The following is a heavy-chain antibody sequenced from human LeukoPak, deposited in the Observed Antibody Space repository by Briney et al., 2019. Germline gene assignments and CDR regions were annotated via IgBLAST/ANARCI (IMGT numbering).Heavy chain of an antibody. CDR1: GGSISSSSYY. CDR2: IYYSGST. J-gene: IGHJ4*02. D-gene: IGHD3-16*01. V-gene: IGHV4-39*01. CDR3: ASHSAYVWGTYPGYFDY. Sequence: SETLSLTCTVSGGSISSSSYYWGWIRQPPGKGLEWIGSIYYSGSTYYNPPLKSRVTISVDTSKNQFSLKLSSVTAADTAVYYCASHSAYVWGTYPGYFDYWGQGTLVTVSS.